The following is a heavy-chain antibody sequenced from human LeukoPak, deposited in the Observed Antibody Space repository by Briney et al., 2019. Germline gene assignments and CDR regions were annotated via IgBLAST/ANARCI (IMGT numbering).Heavy chain of an antibody. Sequence: GGSLRLSCAASGFTFSSLWMGWLRQAPGKGQEWVANIKPDGSDKYYVESVKGRFTISRDNAKNSLYLQMNSLRVEDTAIYYCARISRRELPCFWGQGALVTVSS. CDR3: ARISRRELPCF. CDR1: GFTFSSLW. V-gene: IGHV3-7*03. D-gene: IGHD1-7*01. CDR2: IKPDGSDK. J-gene: IGHJ4*02.